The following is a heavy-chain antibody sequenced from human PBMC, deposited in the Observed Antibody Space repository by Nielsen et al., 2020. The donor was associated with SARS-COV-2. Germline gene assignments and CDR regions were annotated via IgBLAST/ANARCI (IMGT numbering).Heavy chain of an antibody. CDR1: GYSFTSHW. V-gene: IGHV5-10-1*01. CDR3: ARYASEYYYYCYMDV. D-gene: IGHD2-2*01. J-gene: IGHJ6*03. Sequence: GESLKISCKGSGYSFTSHWITWVRQMPGKGLEWMGRIDPSDSYVDYSPSFQGHVAISADKSISTAYLQWSSLKASDTAMYYCARYASEYYYYCYMDVWGTGTTVTVPS. CDR2: IDPSDSYV.